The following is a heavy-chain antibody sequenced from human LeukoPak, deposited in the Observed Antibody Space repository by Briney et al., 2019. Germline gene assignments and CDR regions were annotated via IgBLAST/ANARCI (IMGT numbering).Heavy chain of an antibody. D-gene: IGHD3-22*01. CDR2: ISWNSGSI. V-gene: IGHV3-9*01. Sequence: PGRSLRLSCAASGFTFDDYAMHWVRQAPGKGLEWVSGISWNSGSIGYADSVKGRFTISRDNAKNSLYLQMNSLRAEDTAVYYCAKDPSVVVINYFDYWGQGTLVTVSS. J-gene: IGHJ4*02. CDR1: GFTFDDYA. CDR3: AKDPSVVVINYFDY.